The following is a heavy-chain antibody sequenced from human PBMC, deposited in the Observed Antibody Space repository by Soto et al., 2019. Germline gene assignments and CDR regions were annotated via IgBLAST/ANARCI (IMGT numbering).Heavy chain of an antibody. CDR3: NIVVVPAASYYGMDV. J-gene: IGHJ6*02. V-gene: IGHV3-49*03. Sequence: RSLRLPCTAAGFTIGDLAISWFLQATGKGLEWVGFIRSKAYGGTTEYAASVKGRFTISRDDSKSIAYLQMNSLKTEDTAVYYCNIVVVPAASYYGMDVWGQGTTVTVSS. D-gene: IGHD2-2*01. CDR2: IRSKAYGGTT. CDR1: GFTIGDLA.